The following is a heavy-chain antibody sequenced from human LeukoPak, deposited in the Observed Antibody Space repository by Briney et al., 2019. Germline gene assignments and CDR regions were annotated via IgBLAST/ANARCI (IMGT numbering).Heavy chain of an antibody. V-gene: IGHV3-23*01. D-gene: IGHD3-16*01. CDR2: ISGSGGST. CDR3: AKDEGLAAASRGYYYYGMDV. CDR1: GFTLSSYA. J-gene: IGHJ6*02. Sequence: GGSLRLSCAASGFTLSSYAMSWVRQAPGKGLEWVSAISGSGGSTYYADSVKGRFTISRDNSKNTLYLQMNSLRAEDTAVYYCAKDEGLAAASRGYYYYGMDVWGQGTTVTVSS.